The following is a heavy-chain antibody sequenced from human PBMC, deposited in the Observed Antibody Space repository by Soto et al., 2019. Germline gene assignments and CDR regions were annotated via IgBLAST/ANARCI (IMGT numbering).Heavy chain of an antibody. J-gene: IGHJ4*02. Sequence: VGSLRLSCAASGFTFSIYEMNWVRQAPGKGLEWVSYISSSGSTIYYADSVKGRFTISRDNAKNSLYLQMNSLRAEDTAVYYCARARDYGDYVDYWGQGTLVTVSS. CDR3: ARARDYGDYVDY. V-gene: IGHV3-48*03. CDR1: GFTFSIYE. D-gene: IGHD4-17*01. CDR2: ISSSGSTI.